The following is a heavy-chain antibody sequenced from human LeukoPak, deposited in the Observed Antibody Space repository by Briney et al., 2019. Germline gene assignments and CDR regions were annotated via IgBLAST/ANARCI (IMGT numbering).Heavy chain of an antibody. J-gene: IGHJ4*02. D-gene: IGHD6-13*01. CDR2: ISDSGGKT. Sequence: GGSLRLSCAAFGFTFSNYAMNWVRQAPGKGLECVSSISDSGGKTYYADSVKGRFTISRDNSKNTLYLQMNSLRAEDTAVYYCAKRGLGSSWSNLDYWGQGTLVTVSS. CDR3: AKRGLGSSWSNLDY. V-gene: IGHV3-23*01. CDR1: GFTFSNYA.